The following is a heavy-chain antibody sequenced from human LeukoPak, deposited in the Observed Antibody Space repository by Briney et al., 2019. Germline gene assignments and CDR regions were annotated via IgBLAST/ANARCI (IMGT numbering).Heavy chain of an antibody. CDR2: ISGYNGNT. D-gene: IGHD3-22*01. Sequence: ASVKVSCKASGYIFTNFGISWVRQARGQGLEWMGWISGYNGNTKYVQKFQGRVTMTTDTFTSTAYMELRSLRSDDTAVYYCARDLTHRRNYDNSGYQIVPAFWGQGTLVTVSS. V-gene: IGHV1-18*01. J-gene: IGHJ4*02. CDR3: ARDLTHRRNYDNSGYQIVPAF. CDR1: GYIFTNFG.